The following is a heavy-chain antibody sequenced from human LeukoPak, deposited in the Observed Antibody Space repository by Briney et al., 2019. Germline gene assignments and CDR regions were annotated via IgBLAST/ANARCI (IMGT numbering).Heavy chain of an antibody. CDR2: IYYSGST. D-gene: IGHD6-19*01. Sequence: SETLSLTCTVSGGSISSSSYYWGWIRQPPGEGLEWIGSIYYSGSTHYNPSLKSRVSISVDTSKNQFSLKLSSVTAADTAVYYCARVLWVYSSGLTTYYFDYWGQGTLVTVSS. CDR1: GGSISSSSYY. V-gene: IGHV4-39*07. CDR3: ARVLWVYSSGLTTYYFDY. J-gene: IGHJ4*02.